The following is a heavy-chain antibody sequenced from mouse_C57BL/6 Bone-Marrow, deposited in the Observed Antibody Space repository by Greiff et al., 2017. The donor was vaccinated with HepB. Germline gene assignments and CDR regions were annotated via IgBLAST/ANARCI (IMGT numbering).Heavy chain of an antibody. J-gene: IGHJ2*01. CDR1: GFTFSSYA. V-gene: IGHV5-9-1*02. CDR2: ISSGGDYI. CDR3: TRDPYYFDY. D-gene: IGHD6-5*01. Sequence: EVMLVESGEGLVKPGGSLKLSCAASGFTFSSYAMSWVRQTPEKRLEWVAYISSGGDYIYYADPVKGRFTISRDNARNTLYLQMSSLKSEDTAMYYCTRDPYYFDYWGQGTTLTVSS.